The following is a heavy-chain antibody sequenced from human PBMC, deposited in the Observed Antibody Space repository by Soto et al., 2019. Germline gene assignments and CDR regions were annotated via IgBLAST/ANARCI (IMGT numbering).Heavy chain of an antibody. CDR1: GLTFGNYW. V-gene: IGHV3-74*01. CDR3: ARAEVDY. J-gene: IGHJ4*02. Sequence: GGSLRLSCAASGLTFGNYWMHWVRQAPGKGPEWVSRLTSDGRTPYYADSVKGRFTVSRDNAKNTLYLQMNSLRAEDTAVYYCARAEVDYWGPGTLVTVSS. CDR2: LTSDGRTP.